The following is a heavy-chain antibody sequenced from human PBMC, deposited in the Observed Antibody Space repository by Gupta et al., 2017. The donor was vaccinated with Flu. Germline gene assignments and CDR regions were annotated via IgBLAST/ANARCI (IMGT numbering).Heavy chain of an antibody. CDR1: GYTFTSYA. CDR3: ARDMPVGVVITDYGMDV. V-gene: IGHV7-4-1*01. J-gene: IGHJ6*02. Sequence: QVQLVQSGSELKKPGASVKVSCKASGYTFTSYAMNWVRQAPGQGLEWMGWIKTNTGNPTYAQVFTGRFVFSLDTSVSTAYLQICSLKAEDTAVYYCARDMPVGVVITDYGMDVWGQGTTVTVSS. D-gene: IGHD3-3*01. CDR2: IKTNTGNP.